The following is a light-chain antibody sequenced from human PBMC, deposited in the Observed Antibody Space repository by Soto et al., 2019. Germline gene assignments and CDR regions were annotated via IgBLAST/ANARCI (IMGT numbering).Light chain of an antibody. CDR1: QSVRTK. Sequence: EIILTQSPVTLSVSPGEGATLFCRASQSVRTKLAWYQQRAGQAPRLLMYGASTRATGIPDRFSGSGSGTEFTLTISSLQSEDFAVYYCQQYNSWPPITFGQGTRLEIK. V-gene: IGKV3-15*01. CDR3: QQYNSWPPIT. CDR2: GAS. J-gene: IGKJ5*01.